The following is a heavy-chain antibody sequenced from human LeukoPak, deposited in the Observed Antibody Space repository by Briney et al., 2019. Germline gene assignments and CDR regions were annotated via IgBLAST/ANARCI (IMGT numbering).Heavy chain of an antibody. V-gene: IGHV4-59*01. J-gene: IGHJ6*02. Sequence: SETLSLTCTVSGGSISSYYWSWIRQPPGKGLEWIGSIYYSGSTNYNPSLKSRVTISVDTSKNQFSLKLSSVTAADTAVYYCATGDYRYYYYGVDVWGQGTTVTVSS. D-gene: IGHD4-17*01. CDR1: GGSISSYY. CDR2: IYYSGST. CDR3: ATGDYRYYYYGVDV.